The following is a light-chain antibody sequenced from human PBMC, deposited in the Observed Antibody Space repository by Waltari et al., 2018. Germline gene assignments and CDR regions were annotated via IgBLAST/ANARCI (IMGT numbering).Light chain of an antibody. CDR3: TSYRSSSTYV. Sequence: QSALTQPASVSGSPGQSITISCTGTSSDVGGYNYVSWYQHHPGQAPRVIIYDVSNRPSDISHRFSGSKSGNTASLTISGLQAEDEADYYCTSYRSSSTYVFGTGTKVTVL. V-gene: IGLV2-14*03. CDR1: SSDVGGYNY. CDR2: DVS. J-gene: IGLJ1*01.